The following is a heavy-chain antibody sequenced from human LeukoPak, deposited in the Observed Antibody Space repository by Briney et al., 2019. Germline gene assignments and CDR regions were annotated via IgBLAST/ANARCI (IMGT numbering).Heavy chain of an antibody. D-gene: IGHD2-8*02. CDR3: AKGYWYPDY. J-gene: IGHJ4*02. V-gene: IGHV3-30*18. CDR1: QFTFSNYA. CDR2: ISYDGNNK. Sequence: PGGSLRLSCTSSQFTFSNYAMSWVRQAPGKGLEWVAVISYDGNNKYYADSVKGRFTISRDNSKNTLYLQMNSLRTEDTAVYYCAKGYWYPDYWGQGTLVTVSS.